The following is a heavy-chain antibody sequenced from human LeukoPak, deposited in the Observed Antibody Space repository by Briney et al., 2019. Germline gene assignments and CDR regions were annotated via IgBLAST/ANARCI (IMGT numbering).Heavy chain of an antibody. CDR3: ARDGPYYYDSSGYYPSGAHLRFDP. CDR1: GGSISSYY. Sequence: SETLSLTCTVSGGSISSYYWSWIRQPPGKGLEWIGYIYYSGSTNYNPSLKSRVTISVDTSKNQFSLKLSSVTAADTAVYYCARDGPYYYDSSGYYPSGAHLRFDPWGQGTLATVSS. CDR2: IYYSGST. V-gene: IGHV4-59*01. D-gene: IGHD3-22*01. J-gene: IGHJ5*02.